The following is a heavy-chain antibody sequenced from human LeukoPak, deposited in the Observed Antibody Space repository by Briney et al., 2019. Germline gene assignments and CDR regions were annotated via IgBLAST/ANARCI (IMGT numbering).Heavy chain of an antibody. CDR2: INHSGST. D-gene: IGHD3-10*01. CDR3: ARGPPNNSGSYPYYFDY. J-gene: IGHJ4*02. V-gene: IGHV4-34*01. CDR1: GGSFSGYY. Sequence: SETLSLTCAVYGGSFSGYYWSWIRQPPGKGLEWIGEINHSGSTKYNSSLKSRVTISLDTSKNQFSLKLSSVTAADTAVYYCARGPPNNSGSYPYYFDYWGQGTLVTVSS.